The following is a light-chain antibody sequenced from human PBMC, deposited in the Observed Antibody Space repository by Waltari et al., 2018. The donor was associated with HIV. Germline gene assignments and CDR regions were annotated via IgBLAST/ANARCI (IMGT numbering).Light chain of an antibody. J-gene: IGKJ3*01. CDR1: QSISNN. Sequence: DIQMTQSPSSLSASVGDRVTITCRASQSISNNLNWYQQKLGKAPKLLIYSASILESGVPARFSGSGSGTDFTLTIGSLQPEDFATYYCQESFSFGPGTKVDIK. CDR2: SAS. V-gene: IGKV1-39*01. CDR3: QESFS.